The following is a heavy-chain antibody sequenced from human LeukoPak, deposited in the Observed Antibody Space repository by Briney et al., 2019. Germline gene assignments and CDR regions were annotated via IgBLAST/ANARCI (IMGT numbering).Heavy chain of an antibody. D-gene: IGHD6-13*01. CDR3: ATLDDTAAGPY. Sequence: HPGGSLRLSCAASGFTFSSYLMTWVRQAPGKGLEWVANIKYDGGLAFYLDSVKGRFTISRDNANDSLFLQMNSLRAEDTALYYCATLDDTAAGPYWGQGTLVIVSS. CDR1: GFTFSSYL. CDR2: IKYDGGLA. V-gene: IGHV3-7*01. J-gene: IGHJ4*02.